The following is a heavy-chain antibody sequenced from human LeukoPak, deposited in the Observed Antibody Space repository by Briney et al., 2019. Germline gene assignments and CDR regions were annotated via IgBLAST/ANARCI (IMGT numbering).Heavy chain of an antibody. CDR3: AKGWYYDSSGYPRRSIYFDY. CDR1: GFTFSSYA. V-gene: IGHV3-23*01. D-gene: IGHD3-22*01. CDR2: ISGSGGST. Sequence: GGSLRPSCAASGFTFSSYAMSWVRQAPGKGLEWVSAISGSGGSTYYADSVKGRFTISRDNSKNTLYLQMNSLRAEDTAVYYCAKGWYYDSSGYPRRSIYFDYWGQGTLVTVSS. J-gene: IGHJ4*02.